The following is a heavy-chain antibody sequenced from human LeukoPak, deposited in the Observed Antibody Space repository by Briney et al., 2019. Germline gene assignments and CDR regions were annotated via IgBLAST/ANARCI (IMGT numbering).Heavy chain of an antibody. CDR1: GFTFSSYA. CDR2: ITRSSSYI. J-gene: IGHJ4*02. D-gene: IGHD1-26*01. CDR3: ATSGSGGNYPLDY. V-gene: IGHV3-21*01. Sequence: GALRLSCAASGFTFSSYAMNWVRQAPGKGLEWVSSITRSSSYIYYADSVKGRFTISRDNAKNSLFLQVNSLRAEDTALYYCATSGSGGNYPLDYWGQGTLVTVPS.